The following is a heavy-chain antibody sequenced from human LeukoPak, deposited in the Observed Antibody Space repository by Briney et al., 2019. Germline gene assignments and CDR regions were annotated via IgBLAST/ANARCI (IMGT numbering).Heavy chain of an antibody. Sequence: GASVKVSCKASGGTFSSYAISWVRQAPGQGLEWMGRIIPILGIANYAQKFQGRVTITADKSTSTAYMELSGLRSEDTAVYYCARVRGLSSWYSFDYWGQGTLVTVSS. V-gene: IGHV1-69*04. CDR1: GGTFSSYA. CDR2: IIPILGIA. D-gene: IGHD6-13*01. J-gene: IGHJ4*02. CDR3: ARVRGLSSWYSFDY.